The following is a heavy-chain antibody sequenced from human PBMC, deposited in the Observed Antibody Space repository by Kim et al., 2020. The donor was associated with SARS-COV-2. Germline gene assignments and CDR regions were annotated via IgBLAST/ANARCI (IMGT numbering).Heavy chain of an antibody. D-gene: IGHD3-16*01. Sequence: VRARFTISRDNSKTTLSLQMNSLRAEATAVYYCARGRRMGVWGLGYYFDYWGQGTLVTVSS. J-gene: IGHJ4*02. V-gene: IGHV3-30*07. CDR3: ARGRRMGVWGLGYYFDY.